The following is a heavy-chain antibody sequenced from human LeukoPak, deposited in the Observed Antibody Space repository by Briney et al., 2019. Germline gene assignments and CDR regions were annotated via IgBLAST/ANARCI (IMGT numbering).Heavy chain of an antibody. V-gene: IGHV3-7*01. CDR1: GFTFSSYW. CDR2: IKQDGSEK. Sequence: GGSLRLSCAASGFTFSSYWMSWVRQAPGKGLEWVANIKQDGSEKYYVDSVKGRFTISRDNAKNSLYLQMNSLRAEDTAVYYCARQSRYYDILTGSPPGYYMDVWGKGTTVTVSS. D-gene: IGHD3-9*01. J-gene: IGHJ6*03. CDR3: ARQSRYYDILTGSPPGYYMDV.